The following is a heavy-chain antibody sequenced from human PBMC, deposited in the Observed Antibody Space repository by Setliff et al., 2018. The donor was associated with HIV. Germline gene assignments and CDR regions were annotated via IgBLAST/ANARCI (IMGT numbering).Heavy chain of an antibody. V-gene: IGHV7-4-1*02. CDR3: ARGCNGGNCYHGGDWFDP. J-gene: IGHJ5*02. CDR1: GYTFTNYA. CDR2: INTNTGNP. Sequence: RASVKVSCKASGYTFTNYAINWVRQAPGQGLEWMGWINTNTGNPTYAQGFTGRFVFSLDTSVSTAYLQISSLKAEDTAMYYCARGCNGGNCYHGGDWFDPWGQGTLVTVSS. D-gene: IGHD2-15*01.